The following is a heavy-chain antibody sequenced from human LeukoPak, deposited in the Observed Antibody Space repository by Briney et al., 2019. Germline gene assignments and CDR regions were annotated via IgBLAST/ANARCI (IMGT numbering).Heavy chain of an antibody. CDR3: ARQESYDSSGYRY. J-gene: IGHJ4*02. V-gene: IGHV4-34*01. D-gene: IGHD3-22*01. CDR1: GGSLSGYY. Sequence: PSETLSLTCAVYGGSLSGYYWSWIRQPPGKGLEWIGEIHHGGRTKYHPALKSRVTISVDTPNNQFSLKLSSMTAADTAVYYCARQESYDSSGYRYWGQGTLVTVSS. CDR2: IHHGGRT.